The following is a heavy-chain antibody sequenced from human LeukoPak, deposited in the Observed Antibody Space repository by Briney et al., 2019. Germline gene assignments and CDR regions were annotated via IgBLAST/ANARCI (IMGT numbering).Heavy chain of an antibody. V-gene: IGHV3-7*01. J-gene: IGHJ4*02. Sequence: GGSLRLSCAASGFTFRSYWMNWVRQAAGKGLEGVANIKEDGSEKNYVDSLKGRFPISRDNAKNALYLQMDGLRGEDTAVYHCARPRYNDYWGQGTLVTVSS. CDR1: GFTFRSYW. D-gene: IGHD5-12*01. CDR2: IKEDGSEK. CDR3: ARPRYNDY.